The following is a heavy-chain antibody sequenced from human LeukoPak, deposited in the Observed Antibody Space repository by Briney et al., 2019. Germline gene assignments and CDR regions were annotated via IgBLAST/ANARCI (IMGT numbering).Heavy chain of an antibody. J-gene: IGHJ2*01. V-gene: IGHV4-59*01. CDR1: GGSISPYY. D-gene: IGHD1-14*01. CDR3: ARDGNPWNLDV. Sequence: SETLSLTCTVSGGSISPYYWTWVRQSPGKALEWIGYISYSRGTSYNPSLTTRVTMSVDTSKNQFSLQLSSVTAADTAVYYCARDGNPWNLDVWGRGTLVTVSS. CDR2: ISYSRGT.